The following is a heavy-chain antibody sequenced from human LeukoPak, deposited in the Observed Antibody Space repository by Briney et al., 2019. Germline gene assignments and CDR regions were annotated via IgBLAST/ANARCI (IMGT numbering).Heavy chain of an antibody. CDR3: AKSSSGWPYSWFDP. D-gene: IGHD6-19*01. CDR1: GFIFISYS. J-gene: IGHJ5*02. Sequence: GGSLRLSCAASGFIFISYSMSWVRQAPGKGLEWVSYISGSSSTIYYADSVKGRFTISRDNAKNSLYLQMNSLRAEDTAVYYCAKSSSGWPYSWFDPWGQGTLVTVSS. CDR2: ISGSSSTI. V-gene: IGHV3-48*04.